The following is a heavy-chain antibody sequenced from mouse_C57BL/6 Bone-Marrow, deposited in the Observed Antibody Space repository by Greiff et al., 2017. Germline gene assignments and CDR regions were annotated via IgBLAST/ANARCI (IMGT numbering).Heavy chain of an antibody. CDR1: GYTFTSYW. D-gene: IGHD2-1*01. J-gene: IGHJ2*01. CDR3: ASGIYYGNYVDY. V-gene: IGHV1-55*01. CDR2: IYPGSGST. Sequence: QVHVKQPGAELVKPGASVKMSCKASGYTFTSYWITWVKQRPGQGLEWIGDIYPGSGSTNYNEKFKSKATLTVDTSSSTAYMQLSSLTSEDSAVYYCASGIYYGNYVDYWGQGTTLTVSS.